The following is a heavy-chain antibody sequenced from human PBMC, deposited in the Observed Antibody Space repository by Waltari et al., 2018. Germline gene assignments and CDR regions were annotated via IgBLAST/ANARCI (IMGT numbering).Heavy chain of an antibody. CDR3: AGSHSREYYYMDV. V-gene: IGHV3-30*04. J-gene: IGHJ6*03. CDR2: ITYDGRNQ. CDR1: GFTFRSYV. D-gene: IGHD6-13*01. Sequence: QAQLVESGGGVVQPGRSLRLSCAASGFTFRSYVMHWVSQAPGKGLGWVAVITYDGRNQFYADFVKGRFTISRDNSKNTLYLQINSLRAEDAAVYYCAGSHSREYYYMDVWGKGTTVTVSS.